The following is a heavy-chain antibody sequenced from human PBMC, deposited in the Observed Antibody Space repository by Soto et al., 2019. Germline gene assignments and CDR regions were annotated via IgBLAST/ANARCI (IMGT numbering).Heavy chain of an antibody. Sequence: SETLSLTCAVYGGSFSGYYWSWIRQPPGKELEWIGEINHSGSTNYNPSLKSRVTISVDTSKNQFSLKLSSVTAADTAVYYCARTIRFLEWSQPYYYYYMDVWGKGTTVTVSS. CDR1: GGSFSGYY. CDR3: ARTIRFLEWSQPYYYYYMDV. D-gene: IGHD3-3*01. J-gene: IGHJ6*03. CDR2: INHSGST. V-gene: IGHV4-34*01.